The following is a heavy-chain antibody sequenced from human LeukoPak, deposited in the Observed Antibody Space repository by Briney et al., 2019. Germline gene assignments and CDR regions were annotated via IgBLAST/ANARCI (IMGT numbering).Heavy chain of an antibody. CDR3: AKDNPTYYLDY. Sequence: GGSLRLSCAASGFTFSSYGMHWVRQAPGKGLEWVAVISYDGSNKYYADSVKGRFTISRDNSKNTLYLQMNSLRAEDTAVYYCAKDNPTYYLDYWGQGTLVTVSS. CDR2: ISYDGSNK. V-gene: IGHV3-30*18. CDR1: GFTFSSYG. J-gene: IGHJ4*02.